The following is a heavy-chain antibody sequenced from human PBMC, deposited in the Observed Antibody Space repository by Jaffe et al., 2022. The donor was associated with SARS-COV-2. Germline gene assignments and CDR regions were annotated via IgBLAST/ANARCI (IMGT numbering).Heavy chain of an antibody. D-gene: IGHD1-26*01. Sequence: EVQLVESGGGLVKPGGSLRLSCAASGFTFSTYTLSWARQAPGKGLEWVSHISSTSSNRYYADSVMGRFTISRDNAENSLYLQMDSLRVEDTAVYYCTRAPWEDSWGQGTLVIVSS. V-gene: IGHV3-21*02. J-gene: IGHJ4*02. CDR1: GFTFSTYT. CDR2: ISSTSSNR. CDR3: TRAPWEDS.